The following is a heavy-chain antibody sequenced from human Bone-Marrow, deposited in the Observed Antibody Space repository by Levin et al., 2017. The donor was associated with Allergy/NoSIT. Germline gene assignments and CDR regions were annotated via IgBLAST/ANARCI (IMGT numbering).Heavy chain of an antibody. J-gene: IGHJ3*02. D-gene: IGHD2-15*01. CDR3: ARIRNGYSLGDVSDS. V-gene: IGHV3-48*03. CDR1: GFTFSNYE. Sequence: PGGSLRLSCVVSGFTFSNYEMSWVLQAPGKGLEWVSYISATASHKYYADSVKGRFTVSRDNVKSSMYLEMNALRVEDTAVYYCARIRNGYSLGDVSDSWGHGTMVIVSS. CDR2: ISATASHK.